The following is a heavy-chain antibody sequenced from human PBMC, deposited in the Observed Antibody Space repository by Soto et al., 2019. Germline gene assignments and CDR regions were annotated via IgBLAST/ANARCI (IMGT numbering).Heavy chain of an antibody. V-gene: IGHV4-31*03. D-gene: IGHD2-15*01. Sequence: QVQLQESGPGLVKPSQTLSVTCTVSGDSITSGPYYWSWVRQLPGRGLEWIGYIYFRGNSYYIPSLKSRITISLDRSKNQFSLELNSVTAADTAVYYCARSGGSNSWYGVFDFWGQGTLVNVSS. CDR3: ARSGGSNSWYGVFDF. CDR2: IYFRGNS. J-gene: IGHJ4*02. CDR1: GDSITSGPYY.